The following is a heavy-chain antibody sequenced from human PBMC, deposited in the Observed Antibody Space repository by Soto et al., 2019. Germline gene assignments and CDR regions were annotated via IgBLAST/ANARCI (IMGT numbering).Heavy chain of an antibody. D-gene: IGHD2-15*01. V-gene: IGHV3-30*18. J-gene: IGHJ6*04. CDR2: ISYDGSNK. CDR1: GFTFSSYG. Sequence: PVVSLRLSCAASGFTFSSYGMHWVRQAPGKGLEWVAVISYDGSNKYYADSVKGRFTISRDNSKNTLYLQMNSLRAEDTAVYYCAKSPGLIGVVVAAVDYGMDGCGKGTTVTV. CDR3: AKSPGLIGVVVAAVDYGMDG.